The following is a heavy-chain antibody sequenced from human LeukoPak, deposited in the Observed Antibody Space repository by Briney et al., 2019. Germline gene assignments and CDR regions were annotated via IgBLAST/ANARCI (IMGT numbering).Heavy chain of an antibody. V-gene: IGHV1-69*06. J-gene: IGHJ6*02. CDR1: GGTFSSYA. CDR2: IIPIFGTA. D-gene: IGHD3-10*01. Sequence: ASVKVSCKASGGTFSSYAISWVRQAPGQGLEWMGGIIPIFGTANYAQKFQGRVTMTEDTSTDTAYMELSSLRSEDTAVYYCAKDIRGSGSYWPLAGYYYYYGMDVWGQGTTVTVSS. CDR3: AKDIRGSGSYWPLAGYYYYYGMDV.